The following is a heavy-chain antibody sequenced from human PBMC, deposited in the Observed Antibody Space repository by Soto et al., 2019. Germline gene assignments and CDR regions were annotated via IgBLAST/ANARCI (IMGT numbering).Heavy chain of an antibody. Sequence: SQTLSLTCAISGDSVSSNSAAWNWIRQSPSRGLEWLGRTYYRSKWYNDYAVSVKSRITINPDTSNNQFCLRRTAVTPEDTAVYYCAREDAGNYYYGMDVWGQGTTVTVSS. D-gene: IGHD6-13*01. CDR3: AREDAGNYYYGMDV. V-gene: IGHV6-1*01. J-gene: IGHJ6*02. CDR2: TYYRSKWYN. CDR1: GDSVSSNSAA.